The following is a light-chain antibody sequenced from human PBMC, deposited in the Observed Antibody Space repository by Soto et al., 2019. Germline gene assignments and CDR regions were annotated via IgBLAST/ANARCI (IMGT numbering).Light chain of an antibody. V-gene: IGKV3-15*01. CDR2: GAS. Sequence: EIGMTQSPATLSVSPGERATLSRRASQNVVANLAWYQQIPGQAPRXLIYGASTRATGIPARFSGSGSGTEFTLTISSLQSEDFAVYYCKQYNNWWTCGQGTKVDIK. CDR3: KQYNNWWT. J-gene: IGKJ1*01. CDR1: QNVVAN.